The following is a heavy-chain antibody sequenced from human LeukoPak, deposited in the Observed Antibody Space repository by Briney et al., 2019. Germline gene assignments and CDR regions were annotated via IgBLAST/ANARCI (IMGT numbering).Heavy chain of an antibody. CDR2: ISSSSSSTI. D-gene: IGHD6-25*01. V-gene: IGHV3-48*04. CDR1: GFTFSSYS. Sequence: GGSLRLSCAASGFTFSSYSMNWVRQAPGKGLEWVSYISSSSSSTIYYADSVKGRFTISRDNAKNSLYLQMNSLRAEDAAVYYCARDHIAPEHWGQGTLVTVSS. CDR3: ARDHIAPEH. J-gene: IGHJ1*01.